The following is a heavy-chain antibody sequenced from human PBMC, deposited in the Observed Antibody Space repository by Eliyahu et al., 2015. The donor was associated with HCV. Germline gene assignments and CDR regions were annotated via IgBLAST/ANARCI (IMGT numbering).Heavy chain of an antibody. CDR1: GFTFSRXG. V-gene: IGHV3-48*01. D-gene: IGHD6-19*01. J-gene: IGHJ4*02. Sequence: EVQLVESGGGLVQPGGSLTLSCAAAGFTFSRXGMNWVRXAPGKGLECVSYISSSSTTIYYADSVKGRFIISRDNAKHSLYLQMNSLRADDTAVYYCARDQDFVSSGWYSYFDYWGQGTLVTVSS. CDR3: ARDQDFVSSGWYSYFDY. CDR2: ISSSSTTI.